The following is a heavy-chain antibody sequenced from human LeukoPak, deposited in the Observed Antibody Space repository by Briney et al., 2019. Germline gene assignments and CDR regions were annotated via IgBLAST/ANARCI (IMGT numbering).Heavy chain of an antibody. V-gene: IGHV1-24*01. D-gene: IGHD4-17*01. CDR2: FDPEDGET. Sequence: ASVKVSCKVSGYTLTELSMHWVRQAPGKGLEWMGGFDPEDGETIYAQKFQGRVTMTEGTSTDTAYMELTSLRSEDTAVYSCATGVRDLTTVFDYWDQGTLVTVSS. J-gene: IGHJ4*02. CDR3: ATGVRDLTTVFDY. CDR1: GYTLTELS.